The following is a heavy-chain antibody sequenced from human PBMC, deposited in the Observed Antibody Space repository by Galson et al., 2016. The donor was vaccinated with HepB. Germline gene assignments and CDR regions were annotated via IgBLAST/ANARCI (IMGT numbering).Heavy chain of an antibody. CDR3: ARDHYDSGSYYAGPFDY. Sequence: SLRLSCAASEFTFSAYSMNWVRQAPGKGLEWISHIGNSGTTYYADSVKGRFTISRDNAKNSLYLQMNSLRDEDTAIYYCARDHYDSGSYYAGPFDYWGQGTLVTVSS. V-gene: IGHV3-48*02. CDR1: EFTFSAYS. CDR2: IGNSGTT. D-gene: IGHD3-10*01. J-gene: IGHJ4*02.